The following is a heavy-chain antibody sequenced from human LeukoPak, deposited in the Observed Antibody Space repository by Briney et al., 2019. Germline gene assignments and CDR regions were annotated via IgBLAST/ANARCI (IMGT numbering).Heavy chain of an antibody. J-gene: IGHJ4*02. CDR1: GGSFSGYY. CDR2: INHSGST. D-gene: IGHD1-14*01. CDR3: ARTNRYAGGDRHFDY. V-gene: IGHV4-34*01. Sequence: SETLSLTCAVYGGSFSGYYWSWIRQPPGKGLEWIGEINHSGSTNYNPSLKSRVTISVDTSKNQFSLKMTSVTAADTAVYYCARTNRYAGGDRHFDYWGQGTLVTVSS.